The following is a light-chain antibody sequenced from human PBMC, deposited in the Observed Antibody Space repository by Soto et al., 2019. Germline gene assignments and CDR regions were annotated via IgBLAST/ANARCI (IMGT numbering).Light chain of an antibody. Sequence: PGQRATLSCRASQSVVSTFFAWYQKKPGQAPRLLIYGASKRDTGVPDRFSGSGSGTDFTLTISRLEPEDLAVYYCQQYMSSVTFGQGTKVEI. J-gene: IGKJ1*01. V-gene: IGKV3-20*01. CDR2: GAS. CDR3: QQYMSSVT. CDR1: QSVVSTF.